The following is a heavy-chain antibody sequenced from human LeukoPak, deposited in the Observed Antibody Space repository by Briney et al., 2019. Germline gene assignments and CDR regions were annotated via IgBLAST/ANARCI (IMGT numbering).Heavy chain of an antibody. CDR1: GHSISSGYY. D-gene: IGHD3-22*01. CDR3: ARPRGGYYYDSSGQAYAFDI. Sequence: SETLSPTCSVSGHSISSGYYWGWIRQPPGKGLEWIGSIYYSGSTYYNPSLKSRVTISVDTSKSQFSLKLSSVTAADTAVYYCARPRGGYYYDSSGQAYAFDIWGQGTMVTVSS. V-gene: IGHV4-38-2*01. CDR2: IYYSGST. J-gene: IGHJ3*02.